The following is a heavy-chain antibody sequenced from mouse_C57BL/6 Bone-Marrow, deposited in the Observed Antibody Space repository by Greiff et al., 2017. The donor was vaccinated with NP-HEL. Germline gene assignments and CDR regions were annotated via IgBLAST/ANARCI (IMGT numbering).Heavy chain of an antibody. CDR1: GFSLTSYG. Sequence: VQLQQSGPGLVQPSQSLSITCTVSGFSLTSYGVHWVRQSPGKGLEWLGVIWSGGSTDYNAAFISRLSISKDNSKSQVFFKMNSLQADDTAIYYCARNQKSRYYYGSSPLYYAMDYWGQGTSVTVSS. V-gene: IGHV2-2*01. CDR3: ARNQKSRYYYGSSPLYYAMDY. CDR2: IWSGGST. D-gene: IGHD1-1*01. J-gene: IGHJ4*01.